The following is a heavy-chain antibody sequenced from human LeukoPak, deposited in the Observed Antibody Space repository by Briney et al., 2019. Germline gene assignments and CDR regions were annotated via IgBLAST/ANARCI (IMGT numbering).Heavy chain of an antibody. D-gene: IGHD5-18*01. V-gene: IGHV4-59*08. Sequence: SETLSLTCTVSGGSISSYYWSWIRQPPGKRLDWIGYIYYSGSTTYNPSLKSRVTISVDTSKNQFSLKLSSVTAADTAVYYCARSGYSYGPDFDYWGQGTLVTVSS. CDR2: IYYSGST. CDR3: ARSGYSYGPDFDY. J-gene: IGHJ4*02. CDR1: GGSISSYY.